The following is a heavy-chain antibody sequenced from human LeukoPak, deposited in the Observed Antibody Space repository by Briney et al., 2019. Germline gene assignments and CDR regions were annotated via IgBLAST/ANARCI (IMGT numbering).Heavy chain of an antibody. CDR1: GFTFSSYA. CDR3: ARSNWLDY. D-gene: IGHD7-27*01. V-gene: IGHV3-30-3*01. CDR2: ISYDGSNK. J-gene: IGHJ4*02. Sequence: PGGSLRLSCAASGFTFSSYAMHWVRQAPGKGLEWVAVISYDGSNKYYADSVKGRFTISRDNSKNTLYLQMNSLRAEDTAVYYCARSNWLDYWGQGTLVTVSS.